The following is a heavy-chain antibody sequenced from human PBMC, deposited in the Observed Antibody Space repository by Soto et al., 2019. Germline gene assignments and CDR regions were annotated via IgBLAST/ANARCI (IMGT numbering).Heavy chain of an antibody. CDR2: IYYSGST. CDR1: GGTISSYY. D-gene: IGHD6-13*01. J-gene: IGHJ5*02. Sequence: SETLSLTSTVSGGTISSYYWSWIRQPPGKGLEWIGYIYYSGSTNYNPSLKSRVTISVDTSKNQFSLKLSSVTAADTAVYYCARHTYSSSWYWFDPWGQGTLVTVSS. CDR3: ARHTYSSSWYWFDP. V-gene: IGHV4-59*08.